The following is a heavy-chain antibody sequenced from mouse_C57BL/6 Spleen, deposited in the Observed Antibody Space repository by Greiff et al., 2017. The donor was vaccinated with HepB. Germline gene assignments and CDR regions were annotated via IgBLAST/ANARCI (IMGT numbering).Heavy chain of an antibody. J-gene: IGHJ1*03. D-gene: IGHD1-1*01. CDR3: ARYYYGSSYGYFDV. CDR1: GFSFTSYG. CDR2: IWSGGST. V-gene: IGHV2-2*01. Sequence: VKVEESGPGLVQPSQSLSITCTVSGFSFTSYGVHWVRQSPGKGLEWLGVIWSGGSTDYNAAFISSLSISKDNSTSQVFFKMNSLQADDTAIYYCARYYYGSSYGYFDVWGTGTTVTVSS.